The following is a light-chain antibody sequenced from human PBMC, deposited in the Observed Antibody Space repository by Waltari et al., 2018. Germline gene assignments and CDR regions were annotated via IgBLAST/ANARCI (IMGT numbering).Light chain of an antibody. J-gene: IGLJ2*01. CDR3: QSFDSSLSASV. Sequence: QSVLTQPPSTSGAPGQKVTIPCTGGSSNSGAGYDVHWYQQFPGTSPKLLIFGNTNRPSGVPGRFSGSRSGTSASLAIAGLQSEDEAVYYCQSFDSSLSASVFGGGTKLTVL. V-gene: IGLV1-40*01. CDR1: SSNSGAGYD. CDR2: GNT.